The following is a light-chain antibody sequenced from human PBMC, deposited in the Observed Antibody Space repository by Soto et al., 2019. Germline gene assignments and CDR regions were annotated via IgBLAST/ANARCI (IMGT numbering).Light chain of an antibody. CDR3: SSHTSYSTRV. J-gene: IGLJ1*01. CDR2: EVS. CDR1: SSDVGGYSY. V-gene: IGLV2-14*01. Sequence: QSALTQPASVSGSPGQSIAISCTGTSSDVGGYSYVSWYQQHPGKAPKLMIHEVSNRPSGISDRFSGSKSGNTASLTISGLQADDEADYYCSSHTSYSTRVFGTGTQVTVL.